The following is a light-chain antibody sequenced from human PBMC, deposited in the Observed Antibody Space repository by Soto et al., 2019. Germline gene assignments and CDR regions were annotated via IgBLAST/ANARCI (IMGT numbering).Light chain of an antibody. V-gene: IGKV3-20*01. Sequence: EIVLTQSPGTLSLSPGERATLSCRASQSVRSSYLAWYQQKPRQAPRLLIDGASSRATGIPDRFSGSGSGTDFTLSISRLEPEDFAVYYCQQYGSSPPTFGQGNKVEIK. CDR2: GAS. CDR1: QSVRSSY. CDR3: QQYGSSPPT. J-gene: IGKJ1*01.